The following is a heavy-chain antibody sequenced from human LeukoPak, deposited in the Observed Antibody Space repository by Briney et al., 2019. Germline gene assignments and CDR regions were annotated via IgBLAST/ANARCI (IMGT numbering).Heavy chain of an antibody. D-gene: IGHD5-18*01. J-gene: IGHJ6*03. Sequence: PSETLSLTCTVSGGSISSYYWSWIRQPPGKGLEWIGYIYYSGSTNYNPSLKSRVTISVDTSKNQFSLKLSSVTAADTAVYYCARDLVGYSYGYYYYMDVWGKGTTVTVSS. CDR1: GGSISSYY. CDR2: IYYSGST. V-gene: IGHV4-59*01. CDR3: ARDLVGYSYGYYYYMDV.